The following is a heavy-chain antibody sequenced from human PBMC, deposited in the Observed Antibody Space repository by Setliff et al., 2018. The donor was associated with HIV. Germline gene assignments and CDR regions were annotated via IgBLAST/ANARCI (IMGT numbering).Heavy chain of an antibody. J-gene: IGHJ5*02. CDR3: ARGYCDTSGCLRGGDVS. V-gene: IGHV3-30*04. D-gene: IGHD3-22*01. CDR2: ISYDGSDK. CDR1: GFTFSIYA. Sequence: PGGSLRLSCAASGFTFSIYAIHWVRQAPGKGLEWVAVISYDGSDKYYADSVKGRSTISRDNSKNTLYLQMNSLRTEDTAVYYCARGYCDTSGCLRGGDVSWGQGTLVTVSS.